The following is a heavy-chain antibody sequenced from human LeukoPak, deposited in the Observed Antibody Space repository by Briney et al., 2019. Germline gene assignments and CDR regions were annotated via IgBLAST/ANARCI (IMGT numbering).Heavy chain of an antibody. CDR2: ISGSGGST. CDR3: AKDLYYYDSSGYYYTFDY. D-gene: IGHD3-22*01. J-gene: IGHJ4*02. V-gene: IGHV3-23*01. CDR1: GFTFSSYA. Sequence: GGSLRLSCAASGFTFSSYAMSWVRQAPGKGLEWVSAISGSGGSTYYADSVKGRFTISRDNSKNTLYLQMNSLRAEDTAVYYCAKDLYYYDSSGYYYTFDYWGQETLVTVSS.